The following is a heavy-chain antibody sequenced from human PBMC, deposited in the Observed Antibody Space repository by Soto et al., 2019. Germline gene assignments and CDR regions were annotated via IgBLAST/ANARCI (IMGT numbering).Heavy chain of an antibody. CDR1: GYTLTELS. J-gene: IGHJ6*02. Sequence: ASVKVSCKVSGYTLTELSMHWVRQAPGKGLEWMGGFDPEDGETIYAQKFQGRVTMTEDTSTDTAYMELRSLRSDDTAVYYCARLHRYFDWLGSRKYYYYGMDVWGQGTTVTVSS. CDR2: FDPEDGET. CDR3: ARLHRYFDWLGSRKYYYYGMDV. D-gene: IGHD3-9*01. V-gene: IGHV1-24*01.